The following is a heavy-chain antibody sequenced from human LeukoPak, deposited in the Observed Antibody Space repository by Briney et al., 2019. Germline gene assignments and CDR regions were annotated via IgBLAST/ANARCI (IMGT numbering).Heavy chain of an antibody. CDR2: ISWNSGSI. D-gene: IGHD5-18*01. Sequence: GGSLRLSCAASGFTFSSYAMHWVRQAPGKGLEWVSGISWNSGSIGYADSVKGRFTISRDNAKNSLYLQMNSLRAEDTALYYCAKDKQLWSLGYYFDYWGQGTLVTVSS. CDR3: AKDKQLWSLGYYFDY. CDR1: GFTFSSYA. V-gene: IGHV3-9*01. J-gene: IGHJ4*02.